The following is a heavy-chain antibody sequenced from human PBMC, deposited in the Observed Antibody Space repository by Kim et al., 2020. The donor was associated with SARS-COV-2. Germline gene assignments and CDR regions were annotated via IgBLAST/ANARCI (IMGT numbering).Heavy chain of an antibody. D-gene: IGHD7-27*01. CDR1: GFTFDDYA. Sequence: GGSLRLSCAASGFTFDDYAMHWVRQAPGKGLEWVSGISWNSGSIGYADSVKGRFAISRDNAKNSLYLQMNSLRAEDTALYYCAKDRQLGIGRNAFDIWGQGTMVTVSS. J-gene: IGHJ3*02. V-gene: IGHV3-9*01. CDR3: AKDRQLGIGRNAFDI. CDR2: ISWNSGSI.